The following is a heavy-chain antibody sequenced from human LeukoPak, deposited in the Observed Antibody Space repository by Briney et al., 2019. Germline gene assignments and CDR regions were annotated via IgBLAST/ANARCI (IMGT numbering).Heavy chain of an antibody. CDR1: GFTFSSYS. V-gene: IGHV3-21*01. CDR2: ISSSSSYI. CDR3: ARNPIYSGYDRAIDP. D-gene: IGHD5-12*01. Sequence: KAGGSLRLSCAASGFTFSSYSMNWVRQAPGKGLEWVSSISSSSSYIYYADSVKGGFTISRDNAKNSLYLQMNSLRAEDTAVYYCARNPIYSGYDRAIDPWGQGTLVTVSS. J-gene: IGHJ5*02.